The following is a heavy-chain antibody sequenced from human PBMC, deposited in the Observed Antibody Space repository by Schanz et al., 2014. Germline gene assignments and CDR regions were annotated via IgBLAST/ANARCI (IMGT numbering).Heavy chain of an antibody. CDR1: GFTFSSYG. J-gene: IGHJ4*02. Sequence: QVQLVESGGGVVQFGRSLRLSCVASGFTFSSYGMHWVRQAPGKGLEWVAVIWYDENNKYYADSVKGRFTMSRDNSKNTLYLQMNSLRAEDTAVYYCARANYRRKINFDYVGRGTLVTVSS. CDR3: ARANYRRKINFDY. CDR2: IWYDENNK. V-gene: IGHV3-33*01. D-gene: IGHD3-10*01.